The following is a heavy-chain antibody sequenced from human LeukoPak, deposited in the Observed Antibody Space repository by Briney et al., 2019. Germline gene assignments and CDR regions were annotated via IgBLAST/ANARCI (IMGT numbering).Heavy chain of an antibody. D-gene: IGHD3-10*01. V-gene: IGHV4-34*01. CDR2: INHRGGT. Sequence: SETLSLTCAVYSGSLSGYYWSWIRQPPGKGLEWIGEINHRGGTNYNPSLKSRITIAVDTSKNQFSLKLTSVTAADTAVYYCARVVTGHYYGSGSYWWYYYYYMDVWGKGTTVTVSS. J-gene: IGHJ6*03. CDR3: ARVVTGHYYGSGSYWWYYYYYMDV. CDR1: SGSLSGYY.